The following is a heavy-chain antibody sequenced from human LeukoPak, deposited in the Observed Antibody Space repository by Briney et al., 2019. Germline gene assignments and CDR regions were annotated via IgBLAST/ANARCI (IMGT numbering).Heavy chain of an antibody. Sequence: SETLSLTCTVSGGSISSYYWSWIRQPPGKGLEWIGYIYYSGSTNYNPSLKSRVTISVDTSKNQFSLKLSSVTAADTAVYYCARDLGGSYRYNWFDPWGQGTLVTVSS. CDR2: IYYSGST. J-gene: IGHJ5*02. V-gene: IGHV4-59*12. D-gene: IGHD1-26*01. CDR3: ARDLGGSYRYNWFDP. CDR1: GGSISSYY.